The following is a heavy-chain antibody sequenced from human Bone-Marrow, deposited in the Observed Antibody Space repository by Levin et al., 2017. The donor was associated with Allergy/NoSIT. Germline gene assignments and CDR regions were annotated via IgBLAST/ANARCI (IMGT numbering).Heavy chain of an antibody. CDR3: ARGATMVQGVIPSKVYYYYYMDV. J-gene: IGHJ6*03. Sequence: SETLSLTCAVYGGSFSGYYWSWIRQPPGKGLEWIGEINHSGSTNYNPSLKSRVTISVDTSKNQFSLKLSSVTAADTAVYYCARGATMVQGVIPSKVYYYYYMDVWGKGTTVTVSS. D-gene: IGHD3-10*01. CDR2: INHSGST. CDR1: GGSFSGYY. V-gene: IGHV4-34*01.